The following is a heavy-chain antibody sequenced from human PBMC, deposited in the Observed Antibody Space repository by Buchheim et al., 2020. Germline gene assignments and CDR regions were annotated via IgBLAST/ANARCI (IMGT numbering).Heavy chain of an antibody. CDR3: AKTGGTYYYGLDV. CDR1: GGSISSGSYF. V-gene: IGHV4-61*02. J-gene: IGHJ6*02. D-gene: IGHD3-16*01. Sequence: QVQLQESGPGLVKPSQTLSLTCTVSGGSISSGSYFWSWIRQPAGKGLEWIGRISSGGSTNYNASLKSRVIISAYTPKNQFSLILTSVTAADTAVYYCAKTGGTYYYGLDVWGQGT. CDR2: ISSGGST.